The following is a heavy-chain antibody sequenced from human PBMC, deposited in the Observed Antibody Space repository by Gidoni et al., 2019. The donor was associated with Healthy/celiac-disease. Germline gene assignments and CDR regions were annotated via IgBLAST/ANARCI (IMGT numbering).Heavy chain of an antibody. V-gene: IGHV4-59*01. CDR1: GGPISSYY. CDR2: IYYSGST. J-gene: IGHJ4*02. Sequence: QVQLQESGPGLVKPSETLSLTCTVSGGPISSYYWSWIRQPPGKGLEWIGYIYYSGSTNYNPSLKSRVTISVDTSKNQFSLKLSSVTAADTAVYYCAREGGYSGYDYLDYWGQGTLVTVSS. D-gene: IGHD5-12*01. CDR3: AREGGYSGYDYLDY.